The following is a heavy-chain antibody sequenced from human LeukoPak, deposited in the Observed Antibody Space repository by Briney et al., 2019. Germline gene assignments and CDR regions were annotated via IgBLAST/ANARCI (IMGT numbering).Heavy chain of an antibody. Sequence: SETLSLTCTVSGYSINSGYYWGWIRQPPGKGLEWIGEISHSGSTNYNPSLKSRVTISVDRSKNQFSLKLSSVTAADTAVYYCARERIAARLLDYWGQGTLVTVSS. CDR1: GYSINSGYY. J-gene: IGHJ4*02. CDR3: ARERIAARLLDY. V-gene: IGHV4-38-2*02. D-gene: IGHD6-6*01. CDR2: ISHSGST.